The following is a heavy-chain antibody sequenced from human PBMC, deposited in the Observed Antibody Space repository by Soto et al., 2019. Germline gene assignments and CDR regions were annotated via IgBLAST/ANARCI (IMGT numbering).Heavy chain of an antibody. CDR2: ITGSGGGAT. CDR1: GFGFSSYA. Sequence: TGGSLRLSCAASGFGFSSYAMSWVRQAPGRGLEWVSAITGSGGGATYYADSVKGRFTISRDNSKNTLYLQMDSLGVEDTAIYYCAKDDNSAYYPPFDYWGQGALVTVSS. CDR3: AKDDNSAYYPPFDY. D-gene: IGHD3-22*01. J-gene: IGHJ4*02. V-gene: IGHV3-23*01.